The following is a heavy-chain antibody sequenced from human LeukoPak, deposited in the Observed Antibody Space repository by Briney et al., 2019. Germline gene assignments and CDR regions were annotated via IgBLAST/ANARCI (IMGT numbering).Heavy chain of an antibody. D-gene: IGHD3-22*01. V-gene: IGHV3-48*01. CDR2: IGIDSGNT. CDR3: ARDVGVYDSSNYYYVNGDY. J-gene: IGHJ4*02. Sequence: GGSLRLSCTASGFPFIEYSMNWVRQAPGKGLEWISYIGIDSGNTKYADSVRGRFTISADKAKNSLHLQMNSLRVEDTAVYYCARDVGVYDSSNYYYVNGDYWGQGTLVTVSS. CDR1: GFPFIEYS.